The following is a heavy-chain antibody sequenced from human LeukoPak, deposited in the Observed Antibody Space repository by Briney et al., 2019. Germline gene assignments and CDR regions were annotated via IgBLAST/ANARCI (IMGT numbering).Heavy chain of an antibody. CDR3: ARGATMIVVDQYFDY. CDR1: GFTFSSYG. CDR2: IWYDGSNK. J-gene: IGHJ4*02. Sequence: PGGSLRLSCAASGFTFSSYGMHWVRQAPGKGLEWVAVIWYDGSNKYYADSVKGRFTISRDNSKNTLYLQMNSLRAEDTAVYYCARGATMIVVDQYFDYWGQGTLVTVSS. D-gene: IGHD3-22*01. V-gene: IGHV3-33*01.